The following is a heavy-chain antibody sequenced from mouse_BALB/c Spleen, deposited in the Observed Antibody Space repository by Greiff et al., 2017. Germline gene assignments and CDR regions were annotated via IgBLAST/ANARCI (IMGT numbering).Heavy chain of an antibody. V-gene: IGHV1S137*01. CDR2: ISTYYGDA. D-gene: IGHD2-3*01. CDR1: GYTFTDYA. CDR3: ARTRDGYYWFAY. J-gene: IGHJ3*01. Sequence: QVQLKESGAELVRPGVSVKISCKGSGYTFTDYAMHWVKQSHAKSLEWIGVISTYYGDASYNQKFKGKATMTVDKSSSTAYMELARLTSEDSAIYYCARTRDGYYWFAYWGQGTLVTVSA.